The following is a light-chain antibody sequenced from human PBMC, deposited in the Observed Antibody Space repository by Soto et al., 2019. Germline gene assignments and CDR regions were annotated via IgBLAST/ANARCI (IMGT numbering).Light chain of an antibody. J-gene: IGKJ2*01. Sequence: DIQMTQSPSSLSASVGDRVTITCRASQGISRYLDWYQQKPGKAPKVLIYAASNLESGVPSRFSGSGSGTDFSLTISSLQAGDFATYFYQETYTTPYTFGQGTKLEIK. CDR3: QETYTTPYT. CDR2: AAS. V-gene: IGKV1-39*01. CDR1: QGISRY.